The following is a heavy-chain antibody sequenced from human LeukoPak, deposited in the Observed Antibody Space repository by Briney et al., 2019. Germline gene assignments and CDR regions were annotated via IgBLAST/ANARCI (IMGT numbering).Heavy chain of an antibody. V-gene: IGHV3-23*01. Sequence: PGGSLRRSCAASGFTFSNYDMSWVRQAPGKGLEWVSSISDSGGSTYYADSVKGRFTISRDNSKNTLYLQMTNLRAADTAVYYCAKDLSRAVAADWFDPWDQGSLVTVSS. J-gene: IGHJ5*02. CDR2: ISDSGGST. D-gene: IGHD6-19*01. CDR3: AKDLSRAVAADWFDP. CDR1: GFTFSNYD.